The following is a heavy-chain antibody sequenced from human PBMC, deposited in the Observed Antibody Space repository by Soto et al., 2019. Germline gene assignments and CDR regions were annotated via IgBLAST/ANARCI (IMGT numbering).Heavy chain of an antibody. CDR2: ISAYNGNT. CDR1: GYTFTSYG. J-gene: IGHJ5*02. D-gene: IGHD6-19*01. Sequence: ASVKVSCKASGYTFTSYGISWVRQAPGQGLEWMGWISAYNGNTNYAQKLQGRVTMTTDTSTSTAYMELRSLRSDDTAVYYCARDRTYSSGWYRRNWLDPWGQGTLVTVSS. V-gene: IGHV1-18*01. CDR3: ARDRTYSSGWYRRNWLDP.